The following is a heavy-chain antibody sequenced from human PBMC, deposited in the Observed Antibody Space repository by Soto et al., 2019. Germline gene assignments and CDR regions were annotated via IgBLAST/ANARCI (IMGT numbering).Heavy chain of an antibody. V-gene: IGHV5-51*01. D-gene: IGHD2-21*02. Sequence: LKISCKASGDSFTSHWIGWVRQMPGKGLEWMGIIYPSDSDTRYSPSFQGQVTMSADKSISTAYLQWSSLKTSDTAMYYCARRKDCTSTFVFDYWGRGTLVTVSS. CDR2: IYPSDSDT. CDR3: ARRKDCTSTFVFDY. J-gene: IGHJ4*02. CDR1: GDSFTSHW.